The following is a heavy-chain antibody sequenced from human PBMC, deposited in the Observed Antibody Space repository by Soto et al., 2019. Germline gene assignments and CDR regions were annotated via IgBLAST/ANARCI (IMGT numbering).Heavy chain of an antibody. V-gene: IGHV3-30-3*01. J-gene: IGHJ6*02. D-gene: IGHD3-16*01. Sequence: GGSLRLSCAASGFTFSSYAMHWVRQAPGKGLEWVAVISYDGSNKYYADSVKGRFTISRDNSKNTLYLQMNSLRAVDTAVYYCARSRGSYYYYGMGVWGQGTTVTVSS. CDR2: ISYDGSNK. CDR1: GFTFSSYA. CDR3: ARSRGSYYYYGMGV.